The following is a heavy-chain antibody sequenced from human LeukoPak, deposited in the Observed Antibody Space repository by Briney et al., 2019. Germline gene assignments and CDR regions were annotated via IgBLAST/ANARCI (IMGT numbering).Heavy chain of an antibody. Sequence: GASVKVSCKASGYTFTSYDINWVRQATGQGLEWMGWMNPNSGNTGYAQKLQGRVTMTRNTSISTAYMELSSLRSEDTAVYYCARVFGDIVVVPAAIRGTDYYYYYMDVWGKGTTVTVCS. CDR2: MNPNSGNT. CDR1: GYTFTSYD. D-gene: IGHD2-2*01. J-gene: IGHJ6*03. V-gene: IGHV1-8*01. CDR3: ARVFGDIVVVPAAIRGTDYYYYYMDV.